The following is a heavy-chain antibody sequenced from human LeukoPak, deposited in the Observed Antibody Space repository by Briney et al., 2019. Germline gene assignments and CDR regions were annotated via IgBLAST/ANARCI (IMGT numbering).Heavy chain of an antibody. J-gene: IGHJ5*02. V-gene: IGHV4-61*01. D-gene: IGHD1-1*01. CDR2: IYYSGSA. Sequence: SETLSLTCTVSGGSVSSGSYYWSWIRQPPGKGLEWIGYIYYSGSANYNPSLKSRVTISVDTSKNQFSLKLSSVTAADTAVYYCARGTGTEQSFWFDPWGQGTLVTVSS. CDR3: ARGTGTEQSFWFDP. CDR1: GGSVSSGSYY.